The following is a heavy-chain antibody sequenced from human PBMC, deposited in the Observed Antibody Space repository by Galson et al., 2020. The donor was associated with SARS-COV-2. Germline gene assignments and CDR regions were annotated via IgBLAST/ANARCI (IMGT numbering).Heavy chain of an antibody. CDR1: GFSVSGNS. Sequence: GGSLRLSCAASGFSVSGNSMSWVRQAPGKGLEWVSAIRSGGSIHHAHSVQGRFSISRDNSKNTLDLQMNSLRPEDTAVYYCAGGVVGLAGGAFDIWGQGTMVTVSS. D-gene: IGHD1-26*01. J-gene: IGHJ3*02. V-gene: IGHV3-53*05. CDR3: AGGVVGLAGGAFDI. CDR2: IRSGGSI.